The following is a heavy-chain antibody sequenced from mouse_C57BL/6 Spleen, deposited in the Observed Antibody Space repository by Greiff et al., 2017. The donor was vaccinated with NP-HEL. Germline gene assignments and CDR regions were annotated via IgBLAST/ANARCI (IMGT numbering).Heavy chain of an antibody. D-gene: IGHD1-1*01. CDR2: IYPRSGNT. J-gene: IGHJ3*01. CDR1: GYTFTSYG. V-gene: IGHV1-81*01. CDR3: GPGSSYWFAY. Sequence: VQLVESGAELARPGASVKLSCKASGYTFTSYGISWVKQRTGQGLEWIGEIYPRSGNTYYNEKFKGKATLTADKSSSTAYMELRSLTSEDSAVYCCGPGSSYWFAYWGQGTLVTVSA.